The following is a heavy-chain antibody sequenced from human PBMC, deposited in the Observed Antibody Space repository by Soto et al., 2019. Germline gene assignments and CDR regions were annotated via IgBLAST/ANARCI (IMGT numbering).Heavy chain of an antibody. Sequence: QVQLVESGGGVVQPGRSLRLSCAASGFTFNTYDMHWFRQAPGKGLEWVDLLSYDEGNEYYADSVKGRFTISRDNYKDTLFLQMNSLGIEDTAVYYCARDAKRPPDRPVLGRSYYGGNTFPKHFDLWGRGTLVTVSS. D-gene: IGHD3-10*01. V-gene: IGHV3-30*03. CDR1: GFTFNTYD. CDR3: ARDAKRPPDRPVLGRSYYGGNTFPKHFDL. CDR2: LSYDEGNE. J-gene: IGHJ2*01.